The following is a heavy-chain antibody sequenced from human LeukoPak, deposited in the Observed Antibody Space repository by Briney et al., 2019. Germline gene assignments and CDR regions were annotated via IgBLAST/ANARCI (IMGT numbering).Heavy chain of an antibody. J-gene: IGHJ4*02. V-gene: IGHV4-4*02. CDR1: GGSINSSNW. D-gene: IGHD5-12*01. CDR3: ARDRNSNLRLGF. CDR2: ILHSGSA. Sequence: SETLSLTCAVSGGSINSSNWWSWVRQPPGKGLEWIGQILHSGSANYNPSLKSRVTMSVDKSNNQFSLRLSSVTAPDTAVYYCARDRNSNLRLGFWGQGALVTVSS.